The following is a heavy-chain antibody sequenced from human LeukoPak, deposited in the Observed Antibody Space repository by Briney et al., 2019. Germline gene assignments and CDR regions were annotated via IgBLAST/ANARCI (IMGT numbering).Heavy chain of an antibody. D-gene: IGHD3-22*01. CDR3: AGEDNSSGYRPFDI. CDR1: GYTFTGYY. CDR2: INPNNGGT. J-gene: IGHJ3*02. Sequence: ASVKVSCKASGYTFTGYYIHWVRQAPGQGLEWMGRINPNNGGTNYAQKFQGRVTMTRDMSMSTAYMELSRLRTDDTAVYYCAGEDNSSGYRPFDIWGQGTMVTVPS. V-gene: IGHV1-2*06.